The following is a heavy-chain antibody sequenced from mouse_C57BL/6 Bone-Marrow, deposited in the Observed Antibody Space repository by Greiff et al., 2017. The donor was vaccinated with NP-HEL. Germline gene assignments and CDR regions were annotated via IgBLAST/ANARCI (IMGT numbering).Heavy chain of an antibody. CDR3: ARDGGYYYGSSPHWYFDV. V-gene: IGHV1-26*01. CDR2: INPNNGGT. J-gene: IGHJ1*03. D-gene: IGHD1-1*01. CDR1: GYTFTDYY. Sequence: EVQLQQSGPELVKPGASVKISCKASGYTFTDYYMNWVKQSHGKSLEWIGDINPNNGGTSYNQKFKGKATLTVDKSSSTAYMELRSLTSEDSAVYYCARDGGYYYGSSPHWYFDVWGTGTTVTVSS.